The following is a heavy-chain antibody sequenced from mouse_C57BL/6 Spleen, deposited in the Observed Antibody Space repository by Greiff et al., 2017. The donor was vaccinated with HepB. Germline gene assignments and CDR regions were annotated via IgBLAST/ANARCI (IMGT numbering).Heavy chain of an antibody. J-gene: IGHJ4*01. Sequence: EVQLQQSGPELVKPGASVKMSCKASGYTFTDYNMHWVKQSHGKSLEWIGYINPNNGGTSYNQKFKGKATLTVNKSSSTAYMELRSLTSEESAVYYCARNAYYASLPYYALYYWGQGTSVTVSS. V-gene: IGHV1-22*01. CDR1: GYTFTDYN. CDR3: ARNAYYASLPYYALYY. CDR2: INPNNGGT. D-gene: IGHD1-1*01.